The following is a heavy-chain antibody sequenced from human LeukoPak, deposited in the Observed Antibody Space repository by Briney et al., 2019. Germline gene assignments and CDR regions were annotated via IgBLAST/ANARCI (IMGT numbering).Heavy chain of an antibody. J-gene: IGHJ6*03. CDR1: GGSISSYY. CDR2: INHSGST. V-gene: IGHV4-34*01. D-gene: IGHD3-3*01. Sequence: SETLSLTCTVSGGSISSYYWSWIRQPPGKGLEWIGEINHSGSTNYNPSLKSRVTISVDTSKNQFSLKLSSVTAADTAVYYCARGYDFWSGYYFFAYYMDVWGKGTTVTVSS. CDR3: ARGYDFWSGYYFFAYYMDV.